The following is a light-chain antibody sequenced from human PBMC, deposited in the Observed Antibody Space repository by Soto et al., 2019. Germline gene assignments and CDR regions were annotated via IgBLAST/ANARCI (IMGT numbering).Light chain of an antibody. V-gene: IGKV2-28*01. CDR3: MQPLQTLIT. J-gene: IGKJ5*01. CDR2: LGS. CDR1: QSLLHSNGYNY. Sequence: DIVMTQSPLSLPVTPGEPASISCRSSQSLLHSNGYNYLDWYLQKPGQSPQLLIYLGSNRASGVPDRFSGSGSGTDFNLKISRVEAEDVGVYYCMQPLQTLITFGQGTRLEIK.